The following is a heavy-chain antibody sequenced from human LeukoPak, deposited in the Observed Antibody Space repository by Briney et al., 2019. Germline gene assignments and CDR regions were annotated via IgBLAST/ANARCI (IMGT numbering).Heavy chain of an antibody. CDR3: AKAGIAAAGTWVDY. J-gene: IGHJ4*02. CDR1: GFTFSSYG. CDR2: IWYDGSNK. D-gene: IGHD6-13*01. V-gene: IGHV3-30*02. Sequence: GGSLRLSCAASGFTFSSYGMHWVRQAPGKGLEWVAFIWYDGSNKYYADSVKGRFTISRDNSKNTLYLQMNSLRAEDTAVYYCAKAGIAAAGTWVDYWGQGTLVTVSS.